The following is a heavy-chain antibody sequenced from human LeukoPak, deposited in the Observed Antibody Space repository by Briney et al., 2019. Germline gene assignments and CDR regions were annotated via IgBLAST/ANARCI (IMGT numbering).Heavy chain of an antibody. Sequence: PETLSLTCAVSGVSISSYYRSCIRRPPGKGLECVAYISHSGNTDYRPSVKRRVTMSIDTPRNQFSLKLSSVTAADTAVYYCARAGFPEDSHNYFDYCGQGNLFTVSS. D-gene: IGHD2-15*01. CDR3: ARAGFPEDSHNYFDY. CDR2: ISHSGNT. J-gene: IGHJ4*01. CDR1: GVSISSYY. V-gene: IGHV4-59*08.